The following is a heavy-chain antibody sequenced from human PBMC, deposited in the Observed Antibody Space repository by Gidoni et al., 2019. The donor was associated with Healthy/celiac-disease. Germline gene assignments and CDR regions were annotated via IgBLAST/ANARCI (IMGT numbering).Heavy chain of an antibody. CDR1: GFTFDDYA. J-gene: IGHJ5*02. CDR3: AKDENYDILTGYYGGFRFDP. CDR2: ISWNSGSI. V-gene: IGHV3-9*01. D-gene: IGHD3-9*01. Sequence: EVQLVESGGGLVQPGRSLRLSCAASGFTFDDYAMHWVRQAPGKGLEWVSGISWNSGSIGYADSVKGRFTISRDNAKNSLYLQMNSLRAEDTALYYCAKDENYDILTGYYGGFRFDPWGQGTLVTVSS.